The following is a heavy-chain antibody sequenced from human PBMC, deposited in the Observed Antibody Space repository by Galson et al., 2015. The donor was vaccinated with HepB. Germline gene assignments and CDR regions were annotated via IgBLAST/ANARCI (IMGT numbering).Heavy chain of an antibody. CDR3: ARDRSRPRGIVVPGY. Sequence: SVKVSCKASGYTFTSYGISWVRQAPGQGLEWMGWISAYNGNTNYAQKLQGRVTMTTDTSTSTAYMELRSLRSDDTAVYYCARDRSRPRGIVVPGYWGQGTLVTVSS. CDR2: ISAYNGNT. J-gene: IGHJ4*02. CDR1: GYTFTSYG. D-gene: IGHD2-2*01. V-gene: IGHV1-18*04.